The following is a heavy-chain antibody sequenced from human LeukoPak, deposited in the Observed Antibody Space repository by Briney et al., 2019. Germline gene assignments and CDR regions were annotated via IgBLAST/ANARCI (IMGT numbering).Heavy chain of an antibody. CDR1: GGTFSSYA. J-gene: IGHJ6*04. V-gene: IGHV1-69*04. CDR2: IIPILGIA. CDR3: ARVTEVAPNYYYYGMDF. D-gene: IGHD2-15*01. Sequence: WASVRVSCKASGGTFSSYAISWVRQAPGQGLEWMGRIIPILGIANYAQTFQGRVTITADKSTSTAYMELSSLRSEATPVFSFARVTEVAPNYYYYGMDFWGEGTTVTVSS.